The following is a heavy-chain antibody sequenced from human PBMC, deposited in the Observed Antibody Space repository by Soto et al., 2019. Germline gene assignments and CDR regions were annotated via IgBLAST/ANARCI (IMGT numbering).Heavy chain of an antibody. CDR1: GYSINSDYY. CDR2: VDHSGRT. V-gene: IGHV4-38-2*01. Sequence: SETLSLTCAVSGYSINSDYYWGWIRQPPGKGLEWSGSVDHSGRTYYSPSLRSRLTIFIDTSKNQFSLRLTPVTAADTAMYFCAKKGYYPSGKINLFDSWGPGTLVTVSS. D-gene: IGHD3-10*01. J-gene: IGHJ4*02. CDR3: AKKGYYPSGKINLFDS.